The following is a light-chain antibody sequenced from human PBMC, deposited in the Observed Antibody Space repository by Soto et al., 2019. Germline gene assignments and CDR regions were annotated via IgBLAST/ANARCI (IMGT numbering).Light chain of an antibody. Sequence: EIVMTQPPATLSMSPGERATLFCRASQSVNSNLAWYQQKPGQAPRLLIFGSSTRATGIPARFSGSGSGTDFTLTISSLQSEDFAVYYCQQYNNWPPLTFGGGTKVEIK. J-gene: IGKJ4*01. CDR3: QQYNNWPPLT. V-gene: IGKV3-15*01. CDR1: QSVNSN. CDR2: GSS.